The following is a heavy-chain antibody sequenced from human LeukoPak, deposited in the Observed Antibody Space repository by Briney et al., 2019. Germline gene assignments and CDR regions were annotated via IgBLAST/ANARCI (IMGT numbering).Heavy chain of an antibody. V-gene: IGHV4-59*01. D-gene: IGHD2-15*01. CDR1: GGSISGYY. Sequence: SETLSLTCTVSGGSISGYYWSWIRQSPGKGLEWIGYIYYSGSTNYNPSLRSRVTMSVDTSRNQFSLNLTPVTAADTAVYYCARVRGPTDWFDPWGPGTLVTVSS. CDR3: ARVRGPTDWFDP. CDR2: IYYSGST. J-gene: IGHJ5*02.